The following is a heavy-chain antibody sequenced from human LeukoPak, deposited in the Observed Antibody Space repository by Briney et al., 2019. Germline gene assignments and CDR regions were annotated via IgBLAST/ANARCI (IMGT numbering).Heavy chain of an antibody. CDR2: ISPTSGDT. V-gene: IGHV1-2*02. CDR3: VRDGLNWHYDY. D-gene: IGHD1-20*01. J-gene: IGHJ4*02. CDR1: GYTFTGNY. Sequence: GASVKVSCKASGYTFTGNYMHWVRQAPGQGLERMGWISPTSGDTRYAQKFQGRVTMTRDTSISTAYMELSRLRSDDTAVYYCVRDGLNWHYDYWGQGTLVAVSS.